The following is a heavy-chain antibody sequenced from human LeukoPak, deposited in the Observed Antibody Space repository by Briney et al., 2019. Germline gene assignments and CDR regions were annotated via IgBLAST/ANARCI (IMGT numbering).Heavy chain of an antibody. CDR3: ARRKYYYGSGSYYSPGYYFDY. V-gene: IGHV4-39*01. CDR2: IYYSGST. Sequence: PSETLSLTCTVSGGSISSSSYYWGWIRQPPGKGLEWIGSIYYSGSTYYNPSLKSRVTISVDTSKNQFSLKLSSVTAADTAVYYCARRKYYYGSGSYYSPGYYFDYWGQGTLVTVSS. D-gene: IGHD3-10*01. J-gene: IGHJ4*02. CDR1: GGSISSSSYY.